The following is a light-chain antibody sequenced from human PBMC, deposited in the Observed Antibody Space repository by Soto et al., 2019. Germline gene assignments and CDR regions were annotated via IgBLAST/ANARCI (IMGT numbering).Light chain of an antibody. CDR3: QQYNYRPPA. Sequence: EIVMTQSPATLSVSPGERAALSCRASQSVSGNLAWYQQTPGQAPRLLIYGASTRATGIPARFSGSGFRTEFTLTISSLMSEDFAVYYCQQYNYRPPAFGQGTRLEIK. CDR2: GAS. J-gene: IGKJ5*01. V-gene: IGKV3-15*01. CDR1: QSVSGN.